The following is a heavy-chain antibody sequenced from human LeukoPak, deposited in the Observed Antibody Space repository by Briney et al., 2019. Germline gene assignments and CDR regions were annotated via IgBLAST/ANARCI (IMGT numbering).Heavy chain of an antibody. D-gene: IGHD6-6*01. J-gene: IGHJ4*02. V-gene: IGHV3-11*01. CDR1: GFTFSDYY. CDR2: ISVSGRTI. CDR3: ARDLRVVGSVSSPLDY. Sequence: GGSLRLSCAASGFTFSDYYMSWIRQAPGKGLEWISYISVSGRTIHYADSVKGRFAISRDNARNSVFLQMNSLRVDDTAVYYCARDLRVVGSVSSPLDYWDQGTPVAVSS.